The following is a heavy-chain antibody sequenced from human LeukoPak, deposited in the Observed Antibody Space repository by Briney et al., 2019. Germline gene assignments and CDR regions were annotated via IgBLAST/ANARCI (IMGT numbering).Heavy chain of an antibody. D-gene: IGHD3-22*01. V-gene: IGHV3-64D*06. CDR2: ISSNGGST. Sequence: PGGSLRLSCSASGFTFSSYAMHWVRQAPGKGLEYVSAISSNGGSTYYADSVKGRFTISRDNSKNTLYLQMSSLRAEDTAVYYCVKGYYDSSGYEHFDYWGQGTLVTVSS. J-gene: IGHJ4*02. CDR1: GFTFSSYA. CDR3: VKGYYDSSGYEHFDY.